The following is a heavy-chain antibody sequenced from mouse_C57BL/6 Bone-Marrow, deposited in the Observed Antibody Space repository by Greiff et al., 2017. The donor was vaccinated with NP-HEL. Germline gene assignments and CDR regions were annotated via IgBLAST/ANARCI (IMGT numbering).Heavy chain of an antibody. Sequence: EVKLVESGEGLVKPGGSLKLSCAASGFTFSSYAMPWVRQTPEKRLEWVAYISSGGDYIYYADTVKGRFTISRDNARNTLYLQMSSLKSEDTAMCYCTRDGYYTWFAYWGQGTLVTVSA. V-gene: IGHV5-9-1*02. J-gene: IGHJ3*01. D-gene: IGHD2-3*01. CDR3: TRDGYYTWFAY. CDR2: ISSGGDYI. CDR1: GFTFSSYA.